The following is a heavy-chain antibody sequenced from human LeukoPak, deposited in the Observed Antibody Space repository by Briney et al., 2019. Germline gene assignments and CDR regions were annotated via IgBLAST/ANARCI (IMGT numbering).Heavy chain of an antibody. CDR1: GYTFTSYG. V-gene: IGHV1-18*01. D-gene: IGHD6-19*01. CDR3: ARGLGYSSGWGEIYFDY. Sequence: ASVKVSCKASGYTFTSYGISWVRQAPRQGLEWMGWISAYNGNTNYAQKLQGRVTMTTDTSTSTAYMELRSLRSDDTAVYYCARGLGYSSGWGEIYFDYWGQGTLVTVSS. J-gene: IGHJ4*02. CDR2: ISAYNGNT.